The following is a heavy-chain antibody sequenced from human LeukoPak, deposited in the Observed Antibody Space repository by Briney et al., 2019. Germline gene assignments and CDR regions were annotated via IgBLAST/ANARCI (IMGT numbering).Heavy chain of an antibody. D-gene: IGHD2-2*01. V-gene: IGHV3-30*04. CDR1: GFTFSSYA. J-gene: IGHJ3*02. CDR2: ISYDGSNK. CDR3: ASTGRADCSSTSCKDAFDI. Sequence: GGSLGLSCAASGFTFSSYAMHWVRQAPGKGLEWVAVISYDGSNKYYADSMKGRFTISRDNSKNTLYLQMNSLRAEDTAVYYCASTGRADCSSTSCKDAFDIWGQGTMVTVSS.